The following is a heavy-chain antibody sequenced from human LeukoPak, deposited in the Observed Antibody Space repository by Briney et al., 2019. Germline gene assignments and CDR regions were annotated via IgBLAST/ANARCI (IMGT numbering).Heavy chain of an antibody. D-gene: IGHD7-27*01. CDR1: GFTFSESW. CDR3: ATYSNWVAGDV. V-gene: IGHV3-7*01. Sequence: GRSLRLSCVTSGFTFSESWMSWVRQAPGKGLEWVADIKEDGSQKDYVDSVKGRFIISRDNAKNSLYLQMDSLRAEDTAVYYCATYSNWVAGDVWGQGTTVSVSS. J-gene: IGHJ6*02. CDR2: IKEDGSQK.